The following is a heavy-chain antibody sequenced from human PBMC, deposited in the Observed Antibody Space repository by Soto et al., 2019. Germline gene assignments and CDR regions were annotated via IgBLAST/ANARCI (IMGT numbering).Heavy chain of an antibody. Sequence: SVKVSCKASGGTFSSYAISWVRQAPGQGLEWMGGIIPIFGTANYAQKFQGRVTITADESTSTAYMELSSLRSEDTAVYYCAREGGRKQQLALSWGQGTLVTVYS. V-gene: IGHV1-69*13. J-gene: IGHJ5*02. D-gene: IGHD6-13*01. CDR2: IIPIFGTA. CDR1: GGTFSSYA. CDR3: AREGGRKQQLALS.